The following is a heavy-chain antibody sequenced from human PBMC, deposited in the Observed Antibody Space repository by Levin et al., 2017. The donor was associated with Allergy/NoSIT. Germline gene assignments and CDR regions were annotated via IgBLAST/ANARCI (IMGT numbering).Heavy chain of an antibody. CDR3: AKQDRGYSGYDDY. Sequence: GESLKISCAASGFPFSSYAMNWVRQAPGKGLEWVSVISGSAGSTYYADSVKGRFTISRDNSRNTLYLQMNSLRAEDTAVYYCAKQDRGYSGYDDYWGQGTLITVSS. CDR1: GFPFSSYA. J-gene: IGHJ4*02. CDR2: ISGSAGST. D-gene: IGHD5-12*01. V-gene: IGHV3-23*01.